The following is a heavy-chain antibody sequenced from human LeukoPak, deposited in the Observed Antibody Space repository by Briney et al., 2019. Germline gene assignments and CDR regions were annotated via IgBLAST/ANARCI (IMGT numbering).Heavy chain of an antibody. CDR1: GGSFSSYF. J-gene: IGHJ6*03. Sequence: SETLSLTCSISGGSFSSYFWSWVRQPAGKGLEWIGRIYPSGNTNYNPSLKSRVTLSVDTSKHQFFLRLSSVTAADTAVYYCAREDSGSYYNYYYFYMDVWGKGTTVTISS. CDR2: IYPSGNT. V-gene: IGHV4-4*07. D-gene: IGHD3-10*01. CDR3: AREDSGSYYNYYYFYMDV.